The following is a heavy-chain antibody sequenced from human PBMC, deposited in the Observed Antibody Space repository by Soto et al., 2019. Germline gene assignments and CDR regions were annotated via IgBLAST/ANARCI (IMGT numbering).Heavy chain of an antibody. Sequence: GGSLRLSCAASGFTFSSYAVNWVRQAPGKGLEWASGISGSGGSTYYADSVKGRFTISRDNSKNTLYLQMNSLRAEGTAVYFCSKSGYYDSSGYYYNYWGQGTLVTVSS. CDR2: ISGSGGST. J-gene: IGHJ4*02. CDR3: SKSGYYDSSGYYYNY. D-gene: IGHD3-22*01. V-gene: IGHV3-23*01. CDR1: GFTFSSYA.